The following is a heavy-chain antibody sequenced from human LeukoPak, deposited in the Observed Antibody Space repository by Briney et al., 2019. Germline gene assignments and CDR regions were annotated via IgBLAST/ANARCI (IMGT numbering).Heavy chain of an antibody. CDR1: GDSINSGHY. CDR3: ARNVTMVLPGQGAFDI. J-gene: IGHJ3*02. V-gene: IGHV4-38-2*01. CDR2: MYHSGST. Sequence: PSETLSLTCGVSGDSINSGHYWGWIRQPPGKGLEWIGSMYHSGSTYYNPSLKSRVTISIDTSKNQFSLKLRSVTAADTAVYFCARNVTMVLPGQGAFDIWGQGTWSPSPQ. D-gene: IGHD4/OR15-4a*01.